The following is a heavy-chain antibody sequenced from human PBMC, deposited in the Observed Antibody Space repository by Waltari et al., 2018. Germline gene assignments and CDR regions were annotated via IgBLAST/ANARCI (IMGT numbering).Heavy chain of an antibody. CDR3: ARDRSGSFRLLN. J-gene: IGHJ4*02. CDR1: GFTFGRYW. V-gene: IGHV3-74*01. CDR2: INSDGSST. D-gene: IGHD1-26*01. Sequence: EMQLVESGGGLVQPGGSLRLSCAASGFTFGRYWMPWVRQAPGKGLVWVSRINSDGSSTSYADSVKGRFTISRDNAKNTLYLQMNSLRAEDTAVYYCARDRSGSFRLLNWGQGTLVTVSS.